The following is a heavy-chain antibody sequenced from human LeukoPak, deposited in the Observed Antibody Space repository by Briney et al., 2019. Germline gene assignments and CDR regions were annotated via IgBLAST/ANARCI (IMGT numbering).Heavy chain of an antibody. CDR2: IGGSGERT. CDR3: AKGFNGDYRWDDAFDI. Sequence: GGSLRLSCAASGFIFKNYGMSWVRQAPGKGLEWVSGIGGSGERTYYTDSVKGRFTVSRDNSKNTLSLQLNSLRDEDTAVYYCAKGFNGDYRWDDAFDIWGQGTMVAVSS. D-gene: IGHD4-17*01. J-gene: IGHJ3*02. V-gene: IGHV3-23*01. CDR1: GFIFKNYG.